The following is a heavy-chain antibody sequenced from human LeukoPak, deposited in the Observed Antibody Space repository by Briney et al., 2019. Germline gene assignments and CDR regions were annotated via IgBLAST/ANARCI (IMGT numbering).Heavy chain of an antibody. CDR3: ARGGVNYKIAGP. V-gene: IGHV4-59*01. CDR1: VRPITSYY. J-gene: IGHJ5*02. CDR2: IYYSGST. Sequence: SETLSLTCTVSVRPITSYYWSGIRQPPGKGREGIGYIYYSGSTNYNPSLKSRVTISVDTSKNQFSLKLSSVTAADTAVYYCARGGVNYKIAGPWGQGALVTVSS. D-gene: IGHD3-10*01.